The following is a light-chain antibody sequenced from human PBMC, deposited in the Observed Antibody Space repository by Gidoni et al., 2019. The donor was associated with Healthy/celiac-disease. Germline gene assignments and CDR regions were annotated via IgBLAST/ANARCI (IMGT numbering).Light chain of an antibody. CDR1: QSVSSN. CDR2: GAS. J-gene: IGKJ1*01. V-gene: IGKV3-15*01. Sequence: EIVMTQSPATLSVSPGERATLSCRASQSVSSNLARYQQKPGQAPRRLIYGASTRATGIPARFSGSGSGTEFTLTISSLQSEDFAVYYCQQYNNWPPAFGQGTKVEIK. CDR3: QQYNNWPPA.